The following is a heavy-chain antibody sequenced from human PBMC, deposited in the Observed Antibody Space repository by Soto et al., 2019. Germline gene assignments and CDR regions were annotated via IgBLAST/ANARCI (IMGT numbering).Heavy chain of an antibody. Sequence: PGGSLRLSCAASGFTFGSYAMSWVRQAPGKGLEWVSAISGSGGSTYYADSVKGRFTISRDNSKNTLYLQMNSLRAEDTAVYYCAKVVVMVAAQNIDYWGKGSLVTVSS. CDR2: ISGSGGST. CDR3: AKVVVMVAAQNIDY. CDR1: GFTFGSYA. V-gene: IGHV3-23*01. J-gene: IGHJ4*02. D-gene: IGHD2-15*01.